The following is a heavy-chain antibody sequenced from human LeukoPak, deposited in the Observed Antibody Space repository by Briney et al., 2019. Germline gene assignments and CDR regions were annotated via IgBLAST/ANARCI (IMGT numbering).Heavy chain of an antibody. Sequence: PGGSLRLSCAASGFTFSDYYMSWIRQAPGKGLEWVSYISSPGTSIFYADSVKGRFTVSRDNTKNSLFLQMNSLRVEDTAVYYCARVSPYYYGAGPYYVIYWGQGTLVTASS. CDR3: ARVSPYYYGAGPYYVIY. CDR1: GFTFSDYY. J-gene: IGHJ4*02. V-gene: IGHV3-11*01. D-gene: IGHD3-10*01. CDR2: ISSPGTSI.